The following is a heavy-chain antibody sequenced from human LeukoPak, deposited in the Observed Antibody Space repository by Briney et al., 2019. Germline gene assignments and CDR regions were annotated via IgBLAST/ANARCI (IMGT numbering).Heavy chain of an antibody. J-gene: IGHJ5*02. Sequence: TGGSLRLSCAASGFTFSSYSMNWVRQAPGKGLEWVSSISSSSSYIYYADSVKGRFTISRDNAKNSLYLQMNSLRAEDTAVYYCAREGQWLADWFDPWGQGTLVTVSS. CDR1: GFTFSSYS. CDR2: ISSSSSYI. CDR3: AREGQWLADWFDP. D-gene: IGHD6-19*01. V-gene: IGHV3-21*04.